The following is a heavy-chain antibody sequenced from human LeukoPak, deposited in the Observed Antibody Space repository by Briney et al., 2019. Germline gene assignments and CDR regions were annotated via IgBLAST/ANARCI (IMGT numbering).Heavy chain of an antibody. CDR1: GFTFSSYA. CDR2: ISVSGVST. V-gene: IGHV3-23*01. Sequence: GGSLRLSCAASGFTFSSYAMSWVRQAPGKGLEWVPGISVSGVSTNYADSVKGRFTISRDNSKNTLYLQMNSPRAEDTAVYYCAKSARVVAVEIDYWGQGTLVTVSS. J-gene: IGHJ4*02. CDR3: AKSARVVAVEIDY. D-gene: IGHD6-19*01.